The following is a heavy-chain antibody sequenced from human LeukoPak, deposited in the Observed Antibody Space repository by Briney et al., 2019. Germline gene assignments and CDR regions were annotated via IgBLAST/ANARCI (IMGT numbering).Heavy chain of an antibody. J-gene: IGHJ6*03. CDR2: IYYSGST. V-gene: IGHV4-39*07. D-gene: IGHD6-6*01. CDR3: ARDSSSSSGYYYYMDV. CDR1: GGSISSSSYY. Sequence: SETLSLTCTVSGGSISSSSYYWGWIRQPPGKGLEWIGSIYYSGSTYYNPSLKSRVTISVDTSKNQFSLKLSSVTAADTAVYYCARDSSSSSGYYYYMDVWGKGTTVTVSS.